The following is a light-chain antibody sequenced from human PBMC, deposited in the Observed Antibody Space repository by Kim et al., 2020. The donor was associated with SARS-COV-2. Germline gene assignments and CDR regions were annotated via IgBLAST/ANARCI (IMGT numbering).Light chain of an antibody. V-gene: IGLV2-8*01. Sequence: QPVLTQPPSASGSPGQSVTISCTGTSSDVGGYNYVSWYQHHPGKAPKLIIYEVTKRPSGVPDRFSGSKSGNTASLTVSGLQADDEADYYCSSYAGRNSGVFGGGTQLTVL. CDR2: EVT. CDR1: SSDVGGYNY. CDR3: SSYAGRNSGV. J-gene: IGLJ2*01.